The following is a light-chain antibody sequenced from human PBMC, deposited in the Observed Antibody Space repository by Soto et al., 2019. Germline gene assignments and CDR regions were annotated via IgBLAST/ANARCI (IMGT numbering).Light chain of an antibody. Sequence: QSPLTQPPSVSGSPGQSVTISCTGTSTDFVSYNRVSWYQQPPGTAPKLMIYEVSKRPSGVPDRFSGSKSGNTASLTISGLQAADEADYYCSLYTSENAYVCGTGTKVTVL. J-gene: IGLJ1*01. CDR2: EVS. CDR1: STDFVSYNR. V-gene: IGLV2-18*01. CDR3: SLYTSENAYV.